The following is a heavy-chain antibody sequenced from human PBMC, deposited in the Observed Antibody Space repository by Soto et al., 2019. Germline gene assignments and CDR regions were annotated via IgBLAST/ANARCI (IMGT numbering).Heavy chain of an antibody. J-gene: IGHJ5*02. V-gene: IGHV1-69*01. D-gene: IGHD1-1*01. Sequence: QVQLVQSGAEVKKPGSSVKVSCKESGGTFSSYAIAWVRQAPGQGLEWMGGIVPIFGVANYAHKFQRRGAITADDHACTACLELSSLGTDDTGLYHCAKAAHTRYIWNDLGNWFDPWGQGTLVTVSS. CDR3: AKAAHTRYIWNDLGNWFDP. CDR2: IVPIFGVA. CDR1: GGTFSSYA.